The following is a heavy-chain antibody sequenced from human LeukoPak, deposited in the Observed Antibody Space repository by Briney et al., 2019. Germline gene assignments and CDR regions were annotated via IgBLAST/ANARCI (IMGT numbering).Heavy chain of an antibody. CDR1: GGSFSGYY. V-gene: IGHV4-34*01. CDR2: INHSGST. D-gene: IGHD3-10*01. CDR3: ARCYGSGSYMDV. Sequence: PSETLSLTCAVYGGSFSGYYWSWIRQPPGKGLEWIGEINHSGSTNYNPSLKSRVTISVDTSKNQFSLKLSSVTAADTAVYYCARCYGSGSYMDVWGKGTTVTVSS. J-gene: IGHJ6*03.